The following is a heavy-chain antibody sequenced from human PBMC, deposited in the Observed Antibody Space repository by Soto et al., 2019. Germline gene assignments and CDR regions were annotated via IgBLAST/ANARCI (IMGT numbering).Heavy chain of an antibody. D-gene: IGHD5-12*01. CDR3: ARVDSGYDSAPYYYYGMDV. V-gene: IGHV1-69*13. J-gene: IGHJ6*02. CDR1: GGTFSSYA. CDR2: IIPIFGTA. Sequence: ASVKVSCKASGGTFSSYAISWVRQAPGQGLEWMGGIIPIFGTANYAQKFQGRVTITADESTSTAYMELSSLRSEDTAVYYCARVDSGYDSAPYYYYGMDVWGQGTTVTVSS.